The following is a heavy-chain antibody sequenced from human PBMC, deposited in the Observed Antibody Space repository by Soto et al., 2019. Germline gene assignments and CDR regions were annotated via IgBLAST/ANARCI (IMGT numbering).Heavy chain of an antibody. CDR3: ARLFPGDGYNPHDAFDI. V-gene: IGHV4-39*01. CDR2: IYYSGST. CDR1: GGSISSSSYY. D-gene: IGHD5-12*01. Sequence: PSETLSLTCTVSGGSISSSSYYWGWIRQPPGKGLEWIGSIYYSGSTYYNPSLKSRVTISVDTSKNQFSLKLSSVTAADTAVYYCARLFPGDGYNPHDAFDIWGQGTMVT. J-gene: IGHJ3*02.